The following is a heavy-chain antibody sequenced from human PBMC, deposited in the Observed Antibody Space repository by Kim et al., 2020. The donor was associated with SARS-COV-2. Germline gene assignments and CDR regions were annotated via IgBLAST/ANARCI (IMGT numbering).Heavy chain of an antibody. CDR2: IYYSGST. J-gene: IGHJ6*02. V-gene: IGHV4-39*01. Sequence: SETLSLTCTVSGGSISGDTYYWGWIRQPPGKGLEGIGTIYYSGSTYYNPSLKSRVTISVDTSKNQFSLNLSSVTAADTTVYYCARCHRFFGMDVWGQGTT. CDR1: GGSISGDTYY. D-gene: IGHD3-3*01. CDR3: ARCHRFFGMDV.